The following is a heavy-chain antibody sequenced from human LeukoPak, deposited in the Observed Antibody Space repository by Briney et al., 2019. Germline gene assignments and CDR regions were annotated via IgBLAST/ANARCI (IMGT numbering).Heavy chain of an antibody. CDR1: GGSMRSSNFY. J-gene: IGHJ4*02. D-gene: IGHD6-6*01. V-gene: IGHV4-39*07. CDR2: INYSGHT. CDR3: ARDLGSSALDY. Sequence: SETLSLTCTVSGGSMRSSNFYWGWIRQPPGKGLEWIGNINYSGHTYFNPSVKSRVTLSVDVSKNRFSLNLTSVTAADTAVYYCARDLGSSALDYWGQGTLVTVSS.